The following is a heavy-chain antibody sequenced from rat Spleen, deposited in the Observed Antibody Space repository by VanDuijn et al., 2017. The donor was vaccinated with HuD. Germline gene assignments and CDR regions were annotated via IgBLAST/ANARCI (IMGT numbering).Heavy chain of an antibody. CDR2: IPNTGGST. V-gene: IGHV5S10*01. Sequence: EVQLVESGGDLVQPGGSMKLSCAASGFTLSHYDMAWVRQAPQKGLEWVATIPNTGGSTYYPDSVKGRFTISRDNAQSTLYLQMNSLRSEDTATYYCATAGTRVSRFAYWGQGTLVTVSS. CDR1: GFTLSHYD. CDR3: ATAGTRVSRFAY. D-gene: IGHD1-4*01. J-gene: IGHJ3*01.